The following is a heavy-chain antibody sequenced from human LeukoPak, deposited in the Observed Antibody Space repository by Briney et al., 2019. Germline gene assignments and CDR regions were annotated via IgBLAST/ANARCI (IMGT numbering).Heavy chain of an antibody. CDR1: GFTFSSYW. CDR2: IKQDGSEK. V-gene: IGHV3-7*01. J-gene: IGHJ4*02. CDR3: ASGDGTYYFDY. Sequence: GGSLRLSCAASGFTFSSYWMSWVRQAPGKGLEWVANIKQDGSEKYYVDSVKGRFTISRDNAKNSLYLQMNSLRAEDTAVYYCASGDGTYYFDYWGQGTLVTVSS.